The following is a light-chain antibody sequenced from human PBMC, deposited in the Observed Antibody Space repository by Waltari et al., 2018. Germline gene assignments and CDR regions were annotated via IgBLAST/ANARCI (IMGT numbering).Light chain of an antibody. CDR2: VNSDGSH. J-gene: IGLJ3*02. Sequence: QLLLTQSPSASSSPAPSVKLTRTFHSRHRRNLIASHQQQPEKCPRYLMKVNSDGSHSKGDKIPDRFSGSSSGAEHYLTISSLQSEDEADYYCQTGGHGTWVFGGGTKLTVL. CDR1: SRHRRNL. V-gene: IGLV4-69*01. CDR3: QTGGHGTWV.